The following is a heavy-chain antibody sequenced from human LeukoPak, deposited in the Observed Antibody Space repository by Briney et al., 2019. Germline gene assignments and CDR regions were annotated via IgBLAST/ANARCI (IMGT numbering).Heavy chain of an antibody. D-gene: IGHD5-18*01. J-gene: IGHJ4*02. CDR3: ARDHGYSYGYFDY. CDR2: IYYSGST. V-gene: IGHV4-31*03. Sequence: SQTLSLTCTVSGGSISSGGYYWSWIRQHPEKGLEWIGYIYYSGSTYYNPSLKRRVTISVDTSKNQFSLKLSSVTAADTAVYYCARDHGYSYGYFDYWGQGTLVTVSS. CDR1: GGSISSGGYY.